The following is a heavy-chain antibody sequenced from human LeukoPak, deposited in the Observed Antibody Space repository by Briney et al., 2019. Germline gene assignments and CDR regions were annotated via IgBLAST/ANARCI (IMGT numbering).Heavy chain of an antibody. CDR3: ARDLSSRGVISLDY. CDR2: IYSDGRT. V-gene: IGHV4-4*07. Sequence: SETLSXTXXVSGXXISNYYWSWIRQPAGKGLEWIGRIYSDGRTNYDLSLSSRLAMSVDTSKNQFSLKLSSVTAADTAVYYCARDLSSRGVISLDYWGQGTLVTVSS. CDR1: GXXISNYY. D-gene: IGHD3-10*01. J-gene: IGHJ4*02.